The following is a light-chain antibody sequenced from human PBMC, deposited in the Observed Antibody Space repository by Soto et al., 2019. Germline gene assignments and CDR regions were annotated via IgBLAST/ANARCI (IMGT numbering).Light chain of an antibody. Sequence: DIQMTQSPSSLSASVGDRVTITCRASQSMSTYLNWFQQKPGKAPKVLIYGASSLQSGVPSRFSGSGSGTDFTLTISSLLPEDVATYYCQQRYNTPLTFGGGTKVEIK. CDR1: QSMSTY. CDR3: QQRYNTPLT. CDR2: GAS. J-gene: IGKJ4*01. V-gene: IGKV1-39*01.